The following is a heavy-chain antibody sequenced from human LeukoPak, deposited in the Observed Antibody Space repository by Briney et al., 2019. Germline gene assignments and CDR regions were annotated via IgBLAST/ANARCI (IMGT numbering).Heavy chain of an antibody. CDR2: ISAYNGNT. Sequence: ASVKVSCKASGYTFTNYATNWVRQAPGQELEWMGWISAYNGNTELAQKFQGRVTLATDASTSTAYVELRSLTSDDTAVYFCARGGSRSRRGDDAFDIWGQGTMVTVSS. CDR3: ARGGSRSRRGDDAFDI. J-gene: IGHJ3*02. V-gene: IGHV1-18*01. D-gene: IGHD3-10*01. CDR1: GYTFTNYA.